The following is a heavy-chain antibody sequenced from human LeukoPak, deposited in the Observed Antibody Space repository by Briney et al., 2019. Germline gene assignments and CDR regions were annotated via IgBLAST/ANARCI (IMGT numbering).Heavy chain of an antibody. CDR3: ARDGPATDRYYYDSSGYYLGVAFDI. J-gene: IGHJ3*02. CDR1: GGSISSSSYY. Sequence: PSETLSLTCTVSGGSISSSSYYWGWIRQPPGKGLEWIGSIYYSGSTYYNPSLKSRVTISVDTSKNQFSLKLSSVSAADTAVYYCARDGPATDRYYYDSSGYYLGVAFDIWGQGTMVTVSS. V-gene: IGHV4-39*07. D-gene: IGHD3-22*01. CDR2: IYYSGST.